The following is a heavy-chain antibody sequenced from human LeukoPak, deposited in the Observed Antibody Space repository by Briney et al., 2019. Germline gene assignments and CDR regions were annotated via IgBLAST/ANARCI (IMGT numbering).Heavy chain of an antibody. CDR2: VDYSGGT. Sequence: SETLSLTCSVSDDSMSSSAYYWGWICQPPGKGLEWIGSVDYSGGTYQNPSLNSRITIDTSKKQFSLKLSSVTAADTAVYYCARFSPRAMGNYLDFWGQGTLVTVSS. J-gene: IGHJ4*02. CDR3: ARFSPRAMGNYLDF. CDR1: DDSMSSSAYY. D-gene: IGHD7-27*01. V-gene: IGHV4-39*01.